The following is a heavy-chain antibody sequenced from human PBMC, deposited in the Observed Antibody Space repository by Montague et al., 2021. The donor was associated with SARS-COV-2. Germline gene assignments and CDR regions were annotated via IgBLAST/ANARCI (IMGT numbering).Heavy chain of an antibody. CDR2: INHSGST. Sequence: SETLSLTCAVYGGSFSGYYWSWIRQPPGKGLEWIGEINHSGSTNYNPSLKSRVTISVDTSKNQFSLKLSSVIAADTAVYYCAREVGRGYSGYEGEYWGQGTLVTVSS. J-gene: IGHJ4*02. CDR3: AREVGRGYSGYEGEY. V-gene: IGHV4-34*01. D-gene: IGHD5-12*01. CDR1: GGSFSGYY.